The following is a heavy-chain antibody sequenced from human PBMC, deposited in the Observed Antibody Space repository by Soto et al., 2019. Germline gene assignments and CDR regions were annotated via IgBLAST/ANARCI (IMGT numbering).Heavy chain of an antibody. V-gene: IGHV4-59*11. CDR3: ARDRRGAATYYYYGMDV. D-gene: IGHD3-16*01. J-gene: IGHJ6*02. CDR2: IYYTGST. Sequence: SETLSLTCTVSGDSINNHYWSWSRQPPGKGLEWIGHIYYTGSTDYNPSLKSRVTISLGLSKNQFSLKLKSVTAADTAVYYCARDRRGAATYYYYGMDVWGQGTTVTVSS. CDR1: GDSINNHY.